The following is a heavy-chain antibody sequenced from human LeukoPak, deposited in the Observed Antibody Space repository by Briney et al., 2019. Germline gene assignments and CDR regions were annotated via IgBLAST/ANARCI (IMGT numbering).Heavy chain of an antibody. CDR3: SRGRTKAAADS. CDR1: GFTFSDYD. CDR2: INQDGSEK. D-gene: IGHD6-13*01. J-gene: IGHJ4*02. Sequence: GGSLRLSCAASGFTFSDYDMNWVRQAPGKGLEWVANINQDGSEKYYVDSVKGRFTISRDNAKNSLYLQMNSLRGDDTAVYYCSRGRTKAAADSWGQGTLVTVSS. V-gene: IGHV3-7*01.